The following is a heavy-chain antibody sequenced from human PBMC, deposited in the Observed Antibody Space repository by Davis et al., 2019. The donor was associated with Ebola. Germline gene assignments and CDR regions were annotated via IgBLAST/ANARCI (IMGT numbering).Heavy chain of an antibody. D-gene: IGHD3-22*01. CDR3: AKGTTMIVGVSNWFDP. J-gene: IGHJ5*02. V-gene: IGHV3-48*02. CDR2: ISSSSSTI. Sequence: GGSLRLSCAASGFTFSTYTMNWVRQAPGKGLEWVSYISSSSSTIYYADSVKGRFTISRDNARKSLYLQMNSLRDEDTALYYCAKGTTMIVGVSNWFDPWGQGTLVTVSS. CDR1: GFTFSTYT.